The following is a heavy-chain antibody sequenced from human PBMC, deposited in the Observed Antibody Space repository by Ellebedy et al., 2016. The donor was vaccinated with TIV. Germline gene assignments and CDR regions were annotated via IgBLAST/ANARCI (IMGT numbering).Heavy chain of an antibody. CDR2: IHYSGST. V-gene: IGHV4-59*01. CDR3: ARGQRGLAAEYNWVGP. CDR1: GGSTSSYY. J-gene: IGHJ5*02. D-gene: IGHD3-10*01. Sequence: MPSETLSLTCSVSGGSTSSYYWSWLRQPPGKGLEWIGYIHYSGSTNYNPSLKSRVTISLDTSKNQFSLKLNSVTATDTAVYYCARGQRGLAAEYNWVGPWGQGTLVTVSS.